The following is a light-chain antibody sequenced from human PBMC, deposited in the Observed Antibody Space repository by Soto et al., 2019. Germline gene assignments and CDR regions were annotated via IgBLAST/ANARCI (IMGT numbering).Light chain of an antibody. Sequence: AIQMTQSPSSLPASIGDRVTLTCRASQDIRNELGWYQQKPGKAPKLLIYAASTLQSGVPSRFTGSGSGTDFTLTINSLQPEDFATYYCLQDDNYPRTFGQGTKVEIK. CDR2: AAS. J-gene: IGKJ1*01. CDR1: QDIRNE. V-gene: IGKV1-6*02. CDR3: LQDDNYPRT.